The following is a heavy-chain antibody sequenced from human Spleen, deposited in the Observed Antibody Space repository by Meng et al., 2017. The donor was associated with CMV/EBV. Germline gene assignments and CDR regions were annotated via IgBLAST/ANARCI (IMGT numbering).Heavy chain of an antibody. CDR2: IHWDDDR. V-gene: IGHV2-5*02. J-gene: IGHJ4*02. CDR1: GFSLRTTGVG. D-gene: IGHD4-17*01. Sequence: QITLKESGPTLVKPTQTLTLTCTFSGFSLRTTGVGVGWIRQPPGKALEWLGLIHWDDDRRYSPSLESSLTITKDTSKNQVVLTMTNMDPVDTATYYCARRSPYGVYYYFDYWGQGTLVTVSS. CDR3: ARRSPYGVYYYFDY.